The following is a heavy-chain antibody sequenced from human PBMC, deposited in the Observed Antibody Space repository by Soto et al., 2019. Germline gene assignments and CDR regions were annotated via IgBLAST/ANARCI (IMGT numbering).Heavy chain of an antibody. J-gene: IGHJ6*02. CDR2: ITSSSSNI. V-gene: IGHV3-21*02. CDR3: VRERGLSSFYGMDV. D-gene: IGHD3-10*01. CDR1: GFTLTTYS. Sequence: EVQLVESGGGLVKPGGSLRLSCEASGFTLTTYSMNWVRQASGKGLEWDSSITSSSSNIHYADSVKGRFTISRDNARNSLYLQMNSLRAEDTAVYYCVRERGLSSFYGMDVWGQGTTVTVSS.